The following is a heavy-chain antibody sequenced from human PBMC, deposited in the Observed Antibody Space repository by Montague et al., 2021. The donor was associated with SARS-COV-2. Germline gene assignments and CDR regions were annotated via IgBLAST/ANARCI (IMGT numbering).Heavy chain of an antibody. V-gene: IGHV6-1*01. CDR1: GDSVSSKSVA. J-gene: IGHJ3*02. CDR3: ASSGITLTGLDAFDI. Sequence: CAISGDSVSSKSVAWNWIRRSPSRGLEWLGRTYYRSKWDSDYAEXXKRRLVITPDTSKNQVSLQLNFVIPEDTAVYFCASSGITLTGLDAFDIWGQGTMVTVSS. D-gene: IGHD3-9*01. CDR2: TYYRSKWDS.